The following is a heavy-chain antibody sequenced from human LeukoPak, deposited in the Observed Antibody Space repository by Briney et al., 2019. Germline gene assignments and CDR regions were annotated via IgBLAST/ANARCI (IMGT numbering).Heavy chain of an antibody. CDR3: ARVESMSYYDSSGYYGY. Sequence: GASVKVSCKASGYTFTGYGISWVRQAPGQGLEWMGWISAYNGNTNYAQKLQGRVTMTTDTSTSTACMELRSLRSDDTAVYYCARVESMSYYDSSGYYGYWGQGTLVTVSS. J-gene: IGHJ4*02. CDR2: ISAYNGNT. CDR1: GYTFTGYG. D-gene: IGHD3-22*01. V-gene: IGHV1-18*01.